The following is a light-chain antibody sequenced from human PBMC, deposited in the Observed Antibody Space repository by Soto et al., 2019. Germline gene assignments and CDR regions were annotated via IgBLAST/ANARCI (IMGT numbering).Light chain of an antibody. Sequence: EIVLTQSPATLSLSPGERATLSCRASQSVSSYLAWYQQKPGQAPRLLIYAASNRATGIPARFSGSGSGTDFTLTISSLEPEYFAVYYCQQRSNWPRYTFGQGTKLEIK. CDR1: QSVSSY. CDR3: QQRSNWPRYT. CDR2: AAS. V-gene: IGKV3-11*01. J-gene: IGKJ2*01.